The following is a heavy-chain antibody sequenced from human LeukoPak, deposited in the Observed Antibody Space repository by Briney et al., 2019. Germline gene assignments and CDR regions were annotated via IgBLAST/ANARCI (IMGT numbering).Heavy chain of an antibody. D-gene: IGHD3-22*01. CDR1: GFTFSDYY. CDR3: ARDLVSPAQSLDSSGPAGY. CDR2: ISSGGRTM. Sequence: PGGSLRLSCAASGFTFSDYYMTWIRQAPGKGLEWISYISSGGRTMYYTDSVKGRFTISRDNAKNSLYLQMNSLRAEDTALYYCARDLVSPAQSLDSSGPAGYWGQGTLVTVSS. V-gene: IGHV3-11*01. J-gene: IGHJ4*02.